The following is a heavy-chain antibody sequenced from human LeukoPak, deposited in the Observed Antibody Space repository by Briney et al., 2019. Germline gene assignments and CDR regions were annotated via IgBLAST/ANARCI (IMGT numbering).Heavy chain of an antibody. J-gene: IGHJ4*02. CDR2: ISSSGSTV. Sequence: PGGSLRLSCAASGFTFSSYEMNWVRQAPGKGLEWVSYISSSGSTVYYADSLKGRFTISRDNATNSLYLQMNSLRAEDTAVYYCASSTIRFQSIPYRGQRTLVTVSS. CDR1: GFTFSSYE. V-gene: IGHV3-48*03. CDR3: ASSTIRFQSIPY. D-gene: IGHD5/OR15-5a*01.